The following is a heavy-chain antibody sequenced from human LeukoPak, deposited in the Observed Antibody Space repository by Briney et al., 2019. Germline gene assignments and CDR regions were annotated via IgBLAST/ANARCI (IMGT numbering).Heavy chain of an antibody. CDR1: GYTLTESS. Sequence: ASVKVSCKVSGYTLTESSMHWVRQAPGKGREGMGGFDPEDGETIYAQKFQGRVTMTEDTSTDTAYMELSSLRSEDTAVYYCATYSAYSGSYYFDYWGQGTLVTVSS. D-gene: IGHD1-26*01. V-gene: IGHV1-24*01. J-gene: IGHJ4*02. CDR3: ATYSAYSGSYYFDY. CDR2: FDPEDGET.